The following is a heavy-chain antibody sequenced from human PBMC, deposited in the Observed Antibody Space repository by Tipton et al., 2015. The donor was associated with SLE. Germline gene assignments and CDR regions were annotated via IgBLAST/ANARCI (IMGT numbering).Heavy chain of an antibody. CDR2: IYYSGSS. J-gene: IGHJ4*02. V-gene: IGHV4-39*07. CDR1: GGSISSSSYY. D-gene: IGHD3-22*01. CDR3: AGDSSGSYYDRGGYYQLANRHFDL. Sequence: TLSLTCTVSGGSISSSSYYWGWIRQPPGKGLEWIGRIYYSGSSYYNPSLERRVTISLDTSRSQFSLRLSSVTAADTAVYYCAGDSSGSYYDRGGYYQLANRHFDLWGPGILVSVSS.